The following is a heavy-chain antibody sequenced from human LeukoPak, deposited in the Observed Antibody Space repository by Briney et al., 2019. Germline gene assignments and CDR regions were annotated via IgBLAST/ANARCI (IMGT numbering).Heavy chain of an antibody. Sequence: SETLSLTCAVHGGSFSGYYWSWIRQPPGKGLEWLGVINHSGRTNYNPSLKSRVTISVDTSKNQFSLKLSSVTAADTAVYYCARAEPWIHQQFDYSGQGTLVTVSS. CDR1: GGSFSGYY. CDR3: ARAEPWIHQQFDY. J-gene: IGHJ4*02. D-gene: IGHD5-12*01. CDR2: INHSGRT. V-gene: IGHV4-34*01.